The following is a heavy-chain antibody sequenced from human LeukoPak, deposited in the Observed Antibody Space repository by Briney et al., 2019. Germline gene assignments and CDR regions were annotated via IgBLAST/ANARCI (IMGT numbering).Heavy chain of an antibody. CDR2: IDSDGSRI. J-gene: IGHJ4*02. CDR3: AGGRDSTELYFDS. V-gene: IGHV3-74*01. CDR1: GFIFDDYA. D-gene: IGHD2/OR15-2a*01. Sequence: GGSLRLSCAVSGFIFDDYAMHWVRQAPGKGLVWVSRIDSDGSRISYVDSVKGRFTISRDNAKNTLYLQMNSLRAEDTAVYYCAGGRDSTELYFDSWGQGTLVTVSS.